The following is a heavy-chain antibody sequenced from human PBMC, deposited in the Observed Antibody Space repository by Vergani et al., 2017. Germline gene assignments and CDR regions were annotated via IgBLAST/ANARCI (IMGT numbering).Heavy chain of an antibody. Sequence: EVQLVQSGAEVKKPGESLKISCQISGYSFTNYWIGWMRQMPGKGLEWMGIIHPADSDTRYSPSFQGQVTISVDKSISTAYLQRSSLRASDSAMYYCARLYGRDSSGNKYFDYWGQGTLVTVSS. CDR2: IHPADSDT. D-gene: IGHD3-22*01. V-gene: IGHV5-51*01. CDR1: GYSFTNYW. J-gene: IGHJ4*02. CDR3: ARLYGRDSSGNKYFDY.